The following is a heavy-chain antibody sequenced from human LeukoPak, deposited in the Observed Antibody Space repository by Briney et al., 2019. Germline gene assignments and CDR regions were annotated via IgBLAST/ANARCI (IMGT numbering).Heavy chain of an antibody. CDR2: ISSSGSTI. V-gene: IGHV3-48*04. D-gene: IGHD2-15*01. Sequence: GGSLRLSCAASGFTFSSYSMNWVRQAPGKGLEWVSYISSSGSTIYYADSVKGRFTISRDNAKNSLYLQMNSLRAEDTAVYYCARLGYCSGGSCYEDFDPWGQGTLVTVSS. CDR1: GFTFSSYS. J-gene: IGHJ5*02. CDR3: ARLGYCSGGSCYEDFDP.